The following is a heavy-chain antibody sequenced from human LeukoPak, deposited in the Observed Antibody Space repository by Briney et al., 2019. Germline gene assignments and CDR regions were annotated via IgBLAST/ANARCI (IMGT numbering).Heavy chain of an antibody. CDR2: MSYNTGGT. Sequence: ASVKVSRTSSGYTLSGYYMHWVRQAPGQGLEWMGWMSYNTGGTNFAQKFQGRVTMTRDTSTTTVYMELSSLTSDDTAVYYCARSGYYYGLDVWGQGTPFTVSS. CDR3: ARSGYYYGLDV. D-gene: IGHD3-10*01. CDR1: GYTLSGYY. V-gene: IGHV1-2*02. J-gene: IGHJ6*02.